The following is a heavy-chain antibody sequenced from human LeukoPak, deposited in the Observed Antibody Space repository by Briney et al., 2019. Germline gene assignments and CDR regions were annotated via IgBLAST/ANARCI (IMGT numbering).Heavy chain of an antibody. D-gene: IGHD3-3*01. CDR2: IFCGDADT. J-gene: IGHJ5*02. V-gene: IGHV5-51*01. CDR1: GSRFTSYW. CDR3: ARQSITIFGVPRGWFDP. Sequence: GGSLQIPCQGSGSRFTSYWIGWVRQLPGKGLEGMGIIFCGDADTTYSPSVQGQVTISADNSIGTAYLQWSSLKGSDTAMYYCARQSITIFGVPRGWFDPWGQGTLVTVSS.